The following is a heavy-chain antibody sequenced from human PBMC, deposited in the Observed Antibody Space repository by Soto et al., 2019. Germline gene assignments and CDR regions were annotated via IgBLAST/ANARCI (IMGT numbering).Heavy chain of an antibody. CDR2: IDPSDSYT. V-gene: IGHV5-10-1*01. CDR1: GYSFTSYW. CDR3: ARHDTRARNWFEA. Sequence: LGESLKISCKGSGYSFTSYWISWVRQMPGKGLGGMWRIDPSDSYTNYSPSFQGHVTISADKSISTAYLQCSSLKASGAALYYSARHDTRARNWFEAWGEGTLVTVCS. J-gene: IGHJ5*02. D-gene: IGHD3-22*01.